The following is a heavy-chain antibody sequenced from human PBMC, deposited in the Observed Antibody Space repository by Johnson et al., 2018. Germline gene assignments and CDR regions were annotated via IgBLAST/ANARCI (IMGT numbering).Heavy chain of an antibody. Sequence: VQLVESGGGFVQXGGSLRLSCAVSGFTFSSNNMNWVRQAPGKGLEWISYTSGSSTTIYYADSVKGRFTISRDNAKKSLYLQMNSLRAEDTGVYYCARDPGTGYFDYWGQGTLVTVSS. V-gene: IGHV3-48*01. CDR2: TSGSSTTI. J-gene: IGHJ4*02. D-gene: IGHD6-13*01. CDR1: GFTFSSNN. CDR3: ARDPGTGYFDY.